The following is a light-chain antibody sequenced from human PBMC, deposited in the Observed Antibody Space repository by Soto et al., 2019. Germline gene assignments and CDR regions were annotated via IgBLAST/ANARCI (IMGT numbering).Light chain of an antibody. V-gene: IGKV4-1*01. CDR2: WAS. J-gene: IGKJ4*02. CDR1: QSVLYSSNNKNY. CDR3: QQYYSTSLT. Sequence: DIVKTHSPDSLAVSLGERATINCKSGQSVLYSSNNKNYLAWYQQKPGQPPKLLIYWASTRESGVPDRFSGSGSGTDFTLTISSLQAEDVAVYYCQQYYSTSLTFGGGTKVEIK.